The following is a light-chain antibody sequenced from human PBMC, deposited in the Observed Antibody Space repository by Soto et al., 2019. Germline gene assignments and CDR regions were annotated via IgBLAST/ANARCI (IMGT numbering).Light chain of an antibody. CDR3: QQYNNWPRT. V-gene: IGKV3-20*01. CDR2: GAS. CDR1: QSISSSY. Sequence: EIVLTQSPGTLSLSPGERATLSCRASQSISSSYLAWYQQKPGQAHRLLISGASSRATGIQDRFSGSGSGTEFTLTISSLQSEDFGVYYCQQYNNWPRTFGQGTKVDIK. J-gene: IGKJ1*01.